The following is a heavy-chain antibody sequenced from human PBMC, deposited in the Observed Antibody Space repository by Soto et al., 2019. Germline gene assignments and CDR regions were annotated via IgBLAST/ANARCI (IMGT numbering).Heavy chain of an antibody. Sequence: SETLSLTCTVSGGSISIPDYYWSWIRQPPGKGLEWIGYIYYSGITYYNPSLKSRVTISVDTSKNQFSLKLSSVTAADTAVFYCARYGDYYLDYWGQGSLVTVSS. CDR2: IYYSGIT. CDR1: GGSISIPDYY. J-gene: IGHJ4*02. V-gene: IGHV4-30-4*01. D-gene: IGHD4-17*01. CDR3: ARYGDYYLDY.